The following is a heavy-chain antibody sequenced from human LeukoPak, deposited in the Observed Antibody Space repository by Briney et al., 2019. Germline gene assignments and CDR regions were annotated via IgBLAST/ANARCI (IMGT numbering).Heavy chain of an antibody. D-gene: IGHD4-17*01. CDR3: VKDRQYGDYGGGDFFDY. CDR1: GFTFHDYA. CDR2: INSDGDTT. V-gene: IGHV3-43D*03. Sequence: GGSLRLSCEASGFTFHDYAMHWVRHVPGKGLEWVSVINSDGDTTNYAHSVKGRFSISRDNSKNSLYLQMDSLTTEDTALYYCVKDRQYGDYGGGDFFDYWGQGTLVTVSS. J-gene: IGHJ4*02.